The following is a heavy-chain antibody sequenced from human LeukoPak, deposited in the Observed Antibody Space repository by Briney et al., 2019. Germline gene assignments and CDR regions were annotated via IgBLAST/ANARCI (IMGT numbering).Heavy chain of an antibody. Sequence: ASVKVSCKASGYTFINYGLTWVRQAPGQGFEGMGWISAYTGGTNYAQKLQGRVTIPTDPSTSTAYMELRSLRSDDTAVYYCARTVGATGAFDIWGQGTMVIVSS. CDR2: ISAYTGGT. D-gene: IGHD1-26*01. CDR3: ARTVGATGAFDI. CDR1: GYTFINYG. V-gene: IGHV1-18*01. J-gene: IGHJ3*02.